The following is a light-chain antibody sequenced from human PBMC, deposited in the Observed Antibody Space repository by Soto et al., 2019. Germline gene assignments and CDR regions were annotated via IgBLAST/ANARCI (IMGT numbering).Light chain of an antibody. V-gene: IGLV2-14*01. J-gene: IGLJ1*01. CDR1: SSDVGAYYS. Sequence: QAVLTQPASVSGSPGQSITISCTGTSSDVGAYYSVSWYQHHPGKAPKLIIYGVTNRPSGVSNRFSGSKSGNTASLTISGLQAEDEADYHCSSYTSGSSPDVFGTAPKVTVL. CDR2: GVT. CDR3: SSYTSGSSPDV.